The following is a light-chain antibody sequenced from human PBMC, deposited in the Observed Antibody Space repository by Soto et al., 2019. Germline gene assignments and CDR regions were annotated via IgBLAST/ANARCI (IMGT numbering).Light chain of an antibody. Sequence: DIQMTQSPSSLSASVGDRVTITCRASQGISNYLAWYQQKPGKVPKLLIYAASTLQSGVPSRFSGSGSGTDFTLTISSLQPEDVATYYCHKYNRAPRTFGQGTKVEIK. CDR2: AAS. CDR3: HKYNRAPRT. CDR1: QGISNY. V-gene: IGKV1-27*01. J-gene: IGKJ1*01.